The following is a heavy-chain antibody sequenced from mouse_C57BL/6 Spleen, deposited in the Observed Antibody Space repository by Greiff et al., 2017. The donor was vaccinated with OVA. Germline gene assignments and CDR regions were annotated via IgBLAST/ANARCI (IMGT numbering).Heavy chain of an antibody. D-gene: IGHD1-1*01. J-gene: IGHJ1*03. CDR1: GYTFTDYY. V-gene: IGHV1-26*01. CDR2: INPNNGGT. CDR3: ASPSYGSSPHWYFDV. Sequence: EVQLQQSGPELVKPGASVKISCKASGYTFTDYYMNWVKQSHGKSLEWIGDINPNNGGTSYNQKFKGKATLTVDKSSSTAYMELRSLTSEDSAVYYCASPSYGSSPHWYFDVWGTGTTVTVSS.